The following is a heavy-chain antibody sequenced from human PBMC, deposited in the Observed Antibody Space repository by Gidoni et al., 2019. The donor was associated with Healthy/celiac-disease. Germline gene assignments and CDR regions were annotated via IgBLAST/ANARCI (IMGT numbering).Heavy chain of an antibody. CDR3: ARARGRGYSPTYFDY. J-gene: IGHJ4*02. CDR2: IYSGGST. Sequence: EAQLVESGGGLVQPGGSLRLSCAASGFTVSSDYMSWVRQAPGKGLEWVSVIYSGGSTYYADSVKGRFTISRDNSKNTLYLQMNSLRAEDTAVYYCARARGRGYSPTYFDYWGQGTLVTVSS. V-gene: IGHV3-66*01. D-gene: IGHD5-18*01. CDR1: GFTVSSDY.